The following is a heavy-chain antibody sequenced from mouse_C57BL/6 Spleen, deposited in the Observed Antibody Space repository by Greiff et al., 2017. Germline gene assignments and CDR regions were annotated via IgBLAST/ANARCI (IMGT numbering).Heavy chain of an antibody. CDR1: GYSFTGYY. V-gene: IGHV1-42*01. D-gene: IGHD2-5*01. Sequence: VQLKESGPELVKPGASVKISCKASGYSFTGYYMNWVKQSPEKSLEWIGEINPSTGGTTYNQKFKAKATLTVDKSSSTAYMQLKSLTSEDSAVYYCARDYSNYAYYYAMDYWGQGTSVTVSS. J-gene: IGHJ4*01. CDR2: INPSTGGT. CDR3: ARDYSNYAYYYAMDY.